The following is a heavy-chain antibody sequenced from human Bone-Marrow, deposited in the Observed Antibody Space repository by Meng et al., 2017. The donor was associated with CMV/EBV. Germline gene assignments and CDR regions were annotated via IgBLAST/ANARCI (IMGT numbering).Heavy chain of an antibody. CDR3: AKLRLLRPQYGMDV. J-gene: IGHJ6*02. CDR1: GFTFSSYS. CDR2: ISSSSSYI. V-gene: IGHV3-21*01. Sequence: GGSLRLSCAASGFTFSSYSMNWVRQAPGKGLEWASSISSSSSYIYYADSVKGRFTISRDNAKNSLYLQMNSLRAEDTAVYYCAKLRLLRPQYGMDVWGQGTTVTVSS. D-gene: IGHD3-3*01.